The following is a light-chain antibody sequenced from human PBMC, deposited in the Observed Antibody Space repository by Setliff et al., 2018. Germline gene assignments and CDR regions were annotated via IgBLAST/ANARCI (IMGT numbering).Light chain of an antibody. CDR3: SSYSTRTSLDV. Sequence: QSVLTQPASVSGSPGQSITIYCIGSSSDIGAYDYVAWYQQHPGKAPKLMIYDVSHRPSGVSHRFSASKSGNTASLTISGLQVEDEADYYRSSYSTRTSLDVFGTGTKGTVL. CDR1: SSDIGAYDY. J-gene: IGLJ1*01. V-gene: IGLV2-14*03. CDR2: DVS.